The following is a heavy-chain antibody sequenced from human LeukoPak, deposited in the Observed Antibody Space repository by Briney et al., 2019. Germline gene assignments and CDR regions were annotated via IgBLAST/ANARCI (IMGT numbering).Heavy chain of an antibody. CDR1: GFTFSSYE. Sequence: GGSLRLSCAASGFTFSSYEMNWVRQAPGKGLEWVSYISSSGSTIYYADSVKGRFTISRDNAKNSLYLQMNSLRAEDTAVYYCAREDDYYGSGSYYKIYFDYWGQGTLVTVSS. CDR3: AREDDYYGSGSYYKIYFDY. D-gene: IGHD3-10*01. CDR2: ISSSGSTI. V-gene: IGHV3-48*03. J-gene: IGHJ4*02.